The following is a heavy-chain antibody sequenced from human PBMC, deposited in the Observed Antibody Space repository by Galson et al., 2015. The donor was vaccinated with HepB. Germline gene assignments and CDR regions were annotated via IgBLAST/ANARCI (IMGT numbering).Heavy chain of an antibody. CDR3: ASLRSNDAFDI. V-gene: IGHV3-66*02. CDR1: GFTVSSNY. J-gene: IGHJ3*02. Sequence: SLRLSCAASGFTVSSNYMSWVRQAPGKGLEWVSVIYSGGSTYYADSVKGRFTISRDNSKNTLYLQMNSLRAEDTAVYYCASLRSNDAFDIWGQGTMVTVSS. CDR2: IYSGGST.